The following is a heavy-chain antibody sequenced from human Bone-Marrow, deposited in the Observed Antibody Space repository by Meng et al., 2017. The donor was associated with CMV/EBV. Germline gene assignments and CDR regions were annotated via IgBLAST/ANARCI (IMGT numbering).Heavy chain of an antibody. D-gene: IGHD2-21*02. J-gene: IGHJ3*01. CDR2: IIPLFGTV. V-gene: IGHV1-69*05. CDR1: GGTFSNYA. CDR3: AGGSADRRGIVLVTAALGAFDV. Sequence: SVKVSCKASGGTFSNYAVTWVRQAPGQGLEWMGGIIPLFGTVDYAQKFQGRVTITTDESTTTAYMELTSLKSEDTAVYFCAGGSADRRGIVLVTAALGAFDVCGQGTRVTVSS.